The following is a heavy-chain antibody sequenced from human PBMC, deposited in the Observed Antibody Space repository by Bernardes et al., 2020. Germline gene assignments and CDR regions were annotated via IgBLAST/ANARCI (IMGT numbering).Heavy chain of an antibody. Sequence: SEPLSLTCTVSGGSVSSFRYYWSWLLQPPGKGLEWIGYIYYSGSTNYNPSLKSRVTISVDTSKNQFSLKLSSVTAADTAVYYCARHSGSYHDQYFDYWGQGTLVTVSS. CDR2: IYYSGST. J-gene: IGHJ4*02. D-gene: IGHD1-26*01. V-gene: IGHV4-61*01. CDR1: GGSVSSFRYY. CDR3: ARHSGSYHDQYFDY.